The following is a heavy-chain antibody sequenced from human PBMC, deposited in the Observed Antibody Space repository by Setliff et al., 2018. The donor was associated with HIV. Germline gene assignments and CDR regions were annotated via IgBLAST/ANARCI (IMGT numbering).Heavy chain of an antibody. CDR1: GGSISSDGSY. CDR2: ISASGRT. CDR3: ARDSNAPYFQY. V-gene: IGHV4-61*10. J-gene: IGHJ1*01. D-gene: IGHD1-1*01. Sequence: PSETLSLTCTVSGGSISSDGSYWSWIRQPAGEGLEWIGHISASGRTNYNPSLKSRVTISVDTSKDQFSLKLNSVTAADTAVYYCARDSNAPYFQYWGQGTLVTVS.